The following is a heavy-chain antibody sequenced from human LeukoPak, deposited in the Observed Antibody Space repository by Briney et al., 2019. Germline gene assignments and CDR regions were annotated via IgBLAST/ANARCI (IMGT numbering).Heavy chain of an antibody. V-gene: IGHV3-23*01. CDR3: AKSPTKSRGSGWWYFDY. CDR1: GFTFSSYA. D-gene: IGHD6-19*01. J-gene: IGHJ4*02. CDR2: ISGSGGST. Sequence: GGSLRLSCAASGFTFSSYAMSWVRQAPGKGLEWVSAISGSGGSTYYADSVKGRFTISRDNSKNTLYLQVNSLRAEDTAVYYCAKSPTKSRGSGWWYFDYWGQGTPVTVSS.